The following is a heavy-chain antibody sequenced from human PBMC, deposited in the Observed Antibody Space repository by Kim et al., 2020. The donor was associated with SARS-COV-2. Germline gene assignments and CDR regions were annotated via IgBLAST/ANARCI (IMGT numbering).Heavy chain of an antibody. Sequence: SETLSLTCTVSGYSISSGYYWGWIRQPPGKGLEWIGSIYHSGSTYYNPSLKSRVTISVDTSKNQFSLKLSSVTAADTAVYYCARDIMHVVMGATKPYYYYGMDVWGQGTTVTVSS. J-gene: IGHJ6*02. CDR1: GYSISSGYY. D-gene: IGHD1-26*01. CDR3: ARDIMHVVMGATKPYYYYGMDV. CDR2: IYHSGST. V-gene: IGHV4-38-2*02.